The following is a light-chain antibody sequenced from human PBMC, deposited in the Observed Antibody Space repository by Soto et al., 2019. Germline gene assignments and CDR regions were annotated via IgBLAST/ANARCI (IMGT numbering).Light chain of an antibody. V-gene: IGKV3-20*01. Sequence: EIVLTQSPGTLSLSPGERATLSCTASQSVSRSYLAWYQQKPGQAPRLLIYGASSRATGIPDRFSGSGSGIYFTLTSSRLEPEDFAVYYCQQYGGSPRTFGQGTKVEIK. J-gene: IGKJ1*01. CDR2: GAS. CDR3: QQYGGSPRT. CDR1: QSVSRSY.